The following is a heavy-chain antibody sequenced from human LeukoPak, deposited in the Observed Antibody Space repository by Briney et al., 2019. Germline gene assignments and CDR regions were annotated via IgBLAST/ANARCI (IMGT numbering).Heavy chain of an antibody. CDR1: GFSLSAYW. CDR2: INRDGSQK. J-gene: IGHJ4*02. D-gene: IGHD1-26*01. Sequence: GGSLRLSCAASGFSLSAYWMTWVRQAPGKGLEWVANINRDGSQKNHVDSVKGRLTISRDNAKNSLYLQMNSLTAEDTAVYYCATNSGSPGGFWGQGTLVTVSS. V-gene: IGHV3-7*01. CDR3: ATNSGSPGGF.